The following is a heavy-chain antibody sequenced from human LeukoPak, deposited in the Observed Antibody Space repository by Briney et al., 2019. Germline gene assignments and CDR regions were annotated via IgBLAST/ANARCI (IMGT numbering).Heavy chain of an antibody. V-gene: IGHV5-10-1*01. Sequence: GESLRISWKGSGYCFPTYWISWGRQTPGEGVEWMGRFDPSDSYTNYRTSFQGHVTISTDKSISTAYLQWSSLKASDTGMYYCARRELSSGYYFDYWGQGTLVTVSS. D-gene: IGHD3-16*02. CDR1: GYCFPTYW. CDR2: FDPSDSYT. J-gene: IGHJ4*02. CDR3: ARRELSSGYYFDY.